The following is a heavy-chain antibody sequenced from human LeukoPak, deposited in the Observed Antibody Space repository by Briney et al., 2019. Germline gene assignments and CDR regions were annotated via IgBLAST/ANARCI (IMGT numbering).Heavy chain of an antibody. CDR1: GFMLSSYA. D-gene: IGHD6-19*01. J-gene: IGHJ4*02. Sequence: QSGGSLRLSCAASGFMLSSYAMSWVRQAPGKELEWVSVIPPSGGSSYYPDSVKGRFTISRDNSKNTLYLQINSLRDEDTAVYYCARASSGWYVGDYWGQGTLVTVSS. V-gene: IGHV3-23*01. CDR2: IPPSGGSS. CDR3: ARASSGWYVGDY.